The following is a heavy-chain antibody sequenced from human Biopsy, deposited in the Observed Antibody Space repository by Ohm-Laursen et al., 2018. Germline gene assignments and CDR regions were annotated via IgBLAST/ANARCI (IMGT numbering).Heavy chain of an antibody. Sequence: PSDTLSLTCNVSGGSISDSTYHWGWIRQSPGKGLEWIGNIYYSGNTDYSPSLKSRVTISVDTSNNQFSLKLRSVTAADTAVYYCARQVDFWSGYVDYWGQGTLVAVSS. CDR3: ARQVDFWSGYVDY. J-gene: IGHJ4*02. V-gene: IGHV4-39*01. CDR1: GGSISDSTYH. CDR2: IYYSGNT. D-gene: IGHD3-3*01.